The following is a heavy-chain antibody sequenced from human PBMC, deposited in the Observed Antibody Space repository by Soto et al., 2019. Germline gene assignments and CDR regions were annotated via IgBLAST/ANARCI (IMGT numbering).Heavy chain of an antibody. CDR2: INPDGTTI. CDR1: GFTFSKYW. D-gene: IGHD3-9*01. CDR3: TRYYDILKRHLEY. V-gene: IGHV3-74*01. J-gene: IGHJ4*02. Sequence: VGSLRLSCAASGFTFSKYWLHWVRQAPGKGLEWVSRINPDGTTISYDDSVKGRFIISRDNAKNTLYLQMNSLRAEDTAVYYCTRYYDILKRHLEYWGQGTLVTVSS.